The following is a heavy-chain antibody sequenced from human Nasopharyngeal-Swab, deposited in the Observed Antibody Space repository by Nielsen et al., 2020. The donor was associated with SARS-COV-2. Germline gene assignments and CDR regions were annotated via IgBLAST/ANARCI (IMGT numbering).Heavy chain of an antibody. J-gene: IGHJ6*03. D-gene: IGHD2-2*01. V-gene: IGHV1-69*13. CDR1: GGTFSSYA. CDR3: ASLGRYCSSTSCSQRYYYYYMDV. Sequence: SVKVSCKASGGTFSSYAISWVRQAPGQGLEWMGGIIPIFGTANCAQKFQGRVTITADESTSTAYMELSSLRSEDTAVYYCASLGRYCSSTSCSQRYYYYYMDVWGKGTTVTVSS. CDR2: IIPIFGTA.